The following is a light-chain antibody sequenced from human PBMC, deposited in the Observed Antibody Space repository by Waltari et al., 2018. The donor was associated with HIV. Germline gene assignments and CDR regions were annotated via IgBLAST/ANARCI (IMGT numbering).Light chain of an antibody. Sequence: QSVLTQPPSASGTPGQRVTISCSGSSFNIGRNYVSWYQQLPGTAPKVLIFRCNQRPSGVPDRFSGSKSGASASLAISGLRSEDEADYFCATWDDSLSGSYVFGPGTKVSVL. CDR2: RCN. J-gene: IGLJ1*01. CDR1: SFNIGRNY. CDR3: ATWDDSLSGSYV. V-gene: IGLV1-47*01.